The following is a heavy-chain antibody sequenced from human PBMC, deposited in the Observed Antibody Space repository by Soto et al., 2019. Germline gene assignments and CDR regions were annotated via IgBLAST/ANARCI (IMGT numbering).Heavy chain of an antibody. V-gene: IGHV4-30-2*01. D-gene: IGHD2-15*01. J-gene: IGHJ2*01. CDR2: IYHSGST. Sequence: QLQLQESGSGLVKPSQTLSLTCAVSGGSISSGAYSWSWIRQPPGKGLEWIGYIYHSGSTYYNPSLKSRVTISVDRSKNQFSLKLTSVTAANTAVYYSARAASGGAFPLWGRGALVTVSS. CDR3: ARAASGGAFPL. CDR1: GGSISSGAYS.